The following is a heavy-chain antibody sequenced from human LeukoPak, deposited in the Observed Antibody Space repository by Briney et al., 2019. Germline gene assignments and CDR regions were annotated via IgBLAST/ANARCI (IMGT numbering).Heavy chain of an antibody. Sequence: SVKVSCKASGGTFSSYAISWVRQAPRQGLEWMGGIIPIFGTANYAQKFQGRVTITADESTSTAYMELSSLRSEDTAVYYCAREHPYDYDSSGPDYWGQGTLVTVSS. D-gene: IGHD3-22*01. CDR1: GGTFSSYA. J-gene: IGHJ4*02. V-gene: IGHV1-69*01. CDR2: IIPIFGTA. CDR3: AREHPYDYDSSGPDY.